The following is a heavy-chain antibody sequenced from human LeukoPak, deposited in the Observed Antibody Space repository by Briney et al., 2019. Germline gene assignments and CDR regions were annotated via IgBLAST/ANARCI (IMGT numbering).Heavy chain of an antibody. CDR2: IYHSGST. V-gene: IGHV4-39*07. CDR1: GGSISSSSYY. CDR3: ARDRGGYYDY. J-gene: IGHJ4*02. Sequence: SETLSLTCTVSGGSISSSSYYWGWIRQPPGKGLEWIGEIYHSGSTNYNPSLKSRVTISVDKSKNQFSLKLSSVTAADTAVYYCARDRGGYYDYWGQGTLVTVPS. D-gene: IGHD4-23*01.